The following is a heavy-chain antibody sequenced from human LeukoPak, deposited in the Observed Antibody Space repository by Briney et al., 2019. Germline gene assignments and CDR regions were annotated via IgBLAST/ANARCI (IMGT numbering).Heavy chain of an antibody. J-gene: IGHJ4*02. D-gene: IGHD6-13*01. CDR3: AKLRAAAAGVY. V-gene: IGHV3-23*01. CDR2: ISGSGGST. Sequence: GGSLRLSCAASGLTLSIYAMSWVRQAPGKGLEWVSAISGSGGSTYYADSVKGRFTISRDNSKNTLYLQMNSLRAEDTAVYYCAKLRAAAAGVYWGQGTLVTVSS. CDR1: GLTLSIYA.